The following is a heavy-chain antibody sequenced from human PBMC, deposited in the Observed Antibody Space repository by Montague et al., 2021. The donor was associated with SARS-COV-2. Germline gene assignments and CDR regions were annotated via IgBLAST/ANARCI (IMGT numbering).Heavy chain of an antibody. V-gene: IGHV3-23*01. D-gene: IGHD3-22*01. Sequence: SLRLSCAASGFTFSTYAMSWVRQAPGKGLEWVSGISGSADGTYYADSVKGRFTISRDDSKNTVYLQMNGLRAEDTAVYYCAKGMRITSYYDGFDVWGQGTTVTVSS. CDR1: GFTFSTYA. CDR3: AKGMRITSYYDGFDV. J-gene: IGHJ6*02. CDR2: ISGSADGT.